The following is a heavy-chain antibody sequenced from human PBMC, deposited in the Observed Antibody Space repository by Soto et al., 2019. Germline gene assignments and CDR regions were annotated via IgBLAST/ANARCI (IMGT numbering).Heavy chain of an antibody. CDR2: INPDSGGA. Sequence: QVQLLQSGAEVKKPGASVKVSCKASGYTFTGYFMHWVRQAPGQGLEWMGRINPDSGGADYAQSFQGRVTMTRDTSISTVYMELSRLRFDDTAVYYCARVIRGAYYNSPLDTWGQGTVVTVSS. V-gene: IGHV1-2*02. CDR1: GYTFTGYF. J-gene: IGHJ5*02. CDR3: ARVIRGAYYNSPLDT. D-gene: IGHD3-10*01.